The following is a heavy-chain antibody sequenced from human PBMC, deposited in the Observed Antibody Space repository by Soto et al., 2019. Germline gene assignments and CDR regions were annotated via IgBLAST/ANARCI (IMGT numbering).Heavy chain of an antibody. V-gene: IGHV3-30*18. CDR3: AKPYSSSSPPLFDY. CDR2: ISYDGSNK. D-gene: IGHD6-6*01. CDR1: GFTFSSYG. J-gene: IGHJ4*02. Sequence: GGSLRLSCAASGFTFSSYGMHWVRQAPGKGLEWVAVISYDGSNKYYADSVKGRFTISRDNPKNTLYLQMNSLRAEDTAVYYCAKPYSSSSPPLFDYWGQGTLVTVSS.